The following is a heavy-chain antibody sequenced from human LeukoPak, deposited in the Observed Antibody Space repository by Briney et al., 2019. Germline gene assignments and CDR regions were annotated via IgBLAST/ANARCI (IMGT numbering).Heavy chain of an antibody. V-gene: IGHV3-48*03. CDR3: ARAQLWLPNDY. CDR2: ISSSGSTI. D-gene: IGHD5-18*01. CDR1: GFTFSSYE. J-gene: IGHJ4*02. Sequence: GGSLRLSCAASGFTFSSYEMNWVRQAPGKGLEWVSYISSSGSTIYYADSVKGRFTISRDNAKNSLYLQMNSLRAEDTAVYYCARAQLWLPNDYWGQGTLVTVSS.